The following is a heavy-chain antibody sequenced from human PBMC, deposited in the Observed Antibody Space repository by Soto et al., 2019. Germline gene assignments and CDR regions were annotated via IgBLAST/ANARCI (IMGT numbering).Heavy chain of an antibody. CDR3: ARGRWEQQLFNYYGMDV. J-gene: IGHJ6*02. Sequence: AAVEASSKASGYTFTSYDINWARQATGQGLEWMGLMNPNSGNTGYAQKFQGRVTMIRNTSIRTAYMELSSLRSEDTAVYYCARGRWEQQLFNYYGMDVWGQGTTVTVSS. D-gene: IGHD6-13*01. V-gene: IGHV1-8*01. CDR1: GYTFTSYD. CDR2: MNPNSGNT.